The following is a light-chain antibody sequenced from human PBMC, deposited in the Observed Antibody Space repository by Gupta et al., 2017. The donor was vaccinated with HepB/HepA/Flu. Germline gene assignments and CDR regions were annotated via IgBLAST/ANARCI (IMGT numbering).Light chain of an antibody. CDR3: CSYAGTYTPMV. CDR1: SSDIGRYNY. Sequence: QSALTQPRSVSGSPGQSVTISCTGTSSDIGRYNYVSWYQQHPGKAPKLMISDVSKRPSGVPERFSGSKSGSTASLTISGLQAEDEADYYCCSYAGTYTPMVFGGGTRLTVL. CDR2: DVS. V-gene: IGLV2-11*01. J-gene: IGLJ2*01.